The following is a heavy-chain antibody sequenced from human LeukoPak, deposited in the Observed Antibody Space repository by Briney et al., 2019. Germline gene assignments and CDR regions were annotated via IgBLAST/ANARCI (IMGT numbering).Heavy chain of an antibody. CDR3: ARGGIYYYYMDV. CDR2: IYPGDSNT. Sequence: PGESLKISCKGSGYSFSTYWIAWVRQMPGKGLEWMGIIYPGDSNTIYSPSFEGQVIMSVDKSISTAYLQWSSLKASDTAMYYCARGGIYYYYMDVWGKGTTVTVPS. CDR1: GYSFSTYW. V-gene: IGHV5-51*01. J-gene: IGHJ6*03.